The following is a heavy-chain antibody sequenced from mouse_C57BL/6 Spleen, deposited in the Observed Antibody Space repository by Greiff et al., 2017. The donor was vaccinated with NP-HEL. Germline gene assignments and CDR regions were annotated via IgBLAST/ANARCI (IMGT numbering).Heavy chain of an antibody. J-gene: IGHJ4*01. D-gene: IGHD2-4*01. CDR2: INPGSGGT. CDR1: GYAFTNYL. CDR3: ARSGYDYDSYAMDY. Sequence: VKLQQSGAELVRPGTSVKVSCKASGYAFTNYLIEWVKQRPGQGLEWIGVINPGSGGTNYNEKFKGKATLTADKSSSTAYMQLSSLTSEDSAVYFCARSGYDYDSYAMDYWGQGTSVTVSS. V-gene: IGHV1-54*01.